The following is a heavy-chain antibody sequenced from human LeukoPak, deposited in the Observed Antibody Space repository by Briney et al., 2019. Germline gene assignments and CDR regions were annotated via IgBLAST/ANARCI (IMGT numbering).Heavy chain of an antibody. J-gene: IGHJ4*02. D-gene: IGHD3-16*02. Sequence: SETLSLTCAVYGGSFSGYYWSWIRQPPVKGLEWIGEINHSGSTNYNPSLKSRVTISVDTSKNQFSLKLSAVTAADTAVYYCARVGLSSYDKDYWGQGTLVTVSS. CDR1: GGSFSGYY. CDR3: ARVGLSSYDKDY. V-gene: IGHV4-34*01. CDR2: INHSGST.